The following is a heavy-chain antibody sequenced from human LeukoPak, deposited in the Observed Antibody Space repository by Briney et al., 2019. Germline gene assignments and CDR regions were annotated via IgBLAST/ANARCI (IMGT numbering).Heavy chain of an antibody. D-gene: IGHD2-2*01. Sequence: GGSLRLSCAASGFTVSSDYMSWVRQAPGKGLEWVSVIYSGGSTYYADSVKGRFTISRDNSKNTLYLQMNSLRAEDTAVYYCARDIHNPRTRSNAFDIWGQGTMVTVSS. V-gene: IGHV3-66*01. CDR3: ARDIHNPRTRSNAFDI. CDR1: GFTVSSDY. J-gene: IGHJ3*02. CDR2: IYSGGST.